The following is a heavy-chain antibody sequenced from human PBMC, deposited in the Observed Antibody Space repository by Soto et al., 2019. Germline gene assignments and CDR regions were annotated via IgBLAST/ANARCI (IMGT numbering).Heavy chain of an antibody. J-gene: IGHJ4*02. D-gene: IGHD3-10*01. V-gene: IGHV3-23*01. CDR1: GFTFSSYA. CDR2: ISGNGDIT. Sequence: GGSLRLSCAASGFTFSSYAMGWVRQAPGKGLEWVSTISGNGDITHYADSVKGRFTFSRDNSKNTLYRQMNSLRAEDTAVYYWAKRGEGGTTRHFDYWGQGILVTVSS. CDR3: AKRGEGGTTRHFDY.